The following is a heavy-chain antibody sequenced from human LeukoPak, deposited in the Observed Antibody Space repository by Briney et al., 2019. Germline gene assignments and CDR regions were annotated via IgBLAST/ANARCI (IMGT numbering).Heavy chain of an antibody. J-gene: IGHJ3*01. CDR1: GYTFTDNY. CDR3: ALIGDSYDADGQYYSHGFVV. D-gene: IGHD3-10*01. CDR2: VNPHSETT. V-gene: IGHV1-2*02. Sequence: ASVKVSCKASGYTFTDNYIHWVRQAPGQGLEWMGWVNPHSETTNYAQKFQGRVTMTRDTSISTVHMELSGLRSDAKALYFCALIGDSYDADGQYYSHGFVVWGQRTMVIVSS.